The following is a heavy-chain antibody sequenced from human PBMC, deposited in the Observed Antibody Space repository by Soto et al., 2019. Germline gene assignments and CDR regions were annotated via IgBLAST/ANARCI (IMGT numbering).Heavy chain of an antibody. CDR3: AKDWGSGSTSWYNGWFDP. J-gene: IGHJ5*02. CDR2: ISGSGGST. Sequence: EVQLLESGGGLVQPGGSLRLSCVASGFTFSSYAMTWVRQAPGKGLEWDSAISGSGGSTYYADSVKGRFTISRDNSKNTLYLQMNSLRAEDTAVYYCAKDWGSGSTSWYNGWFDPWGQGTLVTVSS. V-gene: IGHV3-23*01. CDR1: GFTFSSYA. D-gene: IGHD2-2*02.